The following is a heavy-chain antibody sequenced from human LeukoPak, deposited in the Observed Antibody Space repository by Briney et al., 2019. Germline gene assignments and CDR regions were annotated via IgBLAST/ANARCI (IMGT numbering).Heavy chain of an antibody. J-gene: IGHJ4*02. CDR1: GFTFSSYA. Sequence: GRSLRLSCAASGFTFSSYAMYWVRQAPGKGLEWVALISYDGSNKYYADSVKGRFTISRDSSRDTLYLQMNSLRAEDTAVYSCARDSHIVVVTAIRGDYFDYWGQGTLVTVSS. CDR2: ISYDGSNK. CDR3: ARDSHIVVVTAIRGDYFDY. D-gene: IGHD2-21*02. V-gene: IGHV3-30*01.